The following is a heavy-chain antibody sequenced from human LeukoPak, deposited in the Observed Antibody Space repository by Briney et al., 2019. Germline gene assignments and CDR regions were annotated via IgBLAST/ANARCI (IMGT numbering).Heavy chain of an antibody. J-gene: IGHJ4*02. D-gene: IGHD3-3*01. CDR1: GGSISSYY. Sequence: SETLSLTCTVSGGSISSYYWSWIRQPPGKGLEWIGYIYTSGSTNYNPSLKSRVTISVDTSKNQFSLNLSSVTAADTALYYFARVAGGYYDFWSCLYYFDYWDQGPRVTVTA. CDR3: ARVAGGYYDFWSCLYYFDY. CDR2: IYTSGST. V-gene: IGHV4-4*09.